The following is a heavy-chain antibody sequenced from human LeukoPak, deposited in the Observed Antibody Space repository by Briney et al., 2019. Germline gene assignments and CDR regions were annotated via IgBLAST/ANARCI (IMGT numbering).Heavy chain of an antibody. CDR1: GFTFSSHE. CDR3: AKGTPFYAMDV. V-gene: IGHV3-23*01. J-gene: IGHJ6*02. Sequence: GGSLRLSCAASGFTFSSHEMKWVRQAPGKGLEWVSLISGSGGSGGSTYYADSVKGRFTISRDNSKSKLYLQMNSLRAEDTALYYCAKGTPFYAMDVWGQGTTVIVSS. D-gene: IGHD1-7*01. CDR2: ISGSGGSGGST.